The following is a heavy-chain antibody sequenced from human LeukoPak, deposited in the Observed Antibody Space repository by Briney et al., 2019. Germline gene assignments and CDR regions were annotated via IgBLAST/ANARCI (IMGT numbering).Heavy chain of an antibody. V-gene: IGHV3-43*02. CDR2: ITGDGGST. CDR3: AKNISSSWYRLDY. J-gene: IGHJ4*02. D-gene: IGHD6-13*01. Sequence: GGSLRLSCATSGFTFDDYAMHWVRQAPGKGLEWVSFITGDGGSTYYADSVKGRFTISRDNTKNSLFLQMNSLRTEDTALYYCAKNISSSWYRLDYWGQGTLVTVSS. CDR1: GFTFDDYA.